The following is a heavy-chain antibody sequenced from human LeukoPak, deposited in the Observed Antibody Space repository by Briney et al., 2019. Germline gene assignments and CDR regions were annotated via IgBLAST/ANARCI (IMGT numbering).Heavy chain of an antibody. CDR1: GFTFSSYA. CDR3: AKGRLYDSSGYYPFPDY. CDR2: ISGSGGST. Sequence: PGGSLRLSCAASGFTFSSYAMSWVRQAPGKGLEWVSAISGSGGSTYYADSVKGRFTISRDNSKNTLYLQMNSLRAEDTAVYYCAKGRLYDSSGYYPFPDYWGQGTLVTVSS. V-gene: IGHV3-23*01. J-gene: IGHJ4*02. D-gene: IGHD3-22*01.